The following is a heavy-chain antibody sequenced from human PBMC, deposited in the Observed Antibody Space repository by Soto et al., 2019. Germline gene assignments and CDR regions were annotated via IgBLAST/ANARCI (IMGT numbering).Heavy chain of an antibody. CDR3: AGEYYDSSGYYPFDY. CDR2: IKQDGSEK. D-gene: IGHD3-22*01. V-gene: IGHV3-7*03. CDR1: GFTFSSYW. Sequence: EVQLVESGGGLVQPGGSLRLSCAASGFTFSSYWMSWVRQAPGKGLEWVANIKQDGSEKYYVDSVKGRFTISRDNAKKSLYLQMNSLRAEDTAVYYCAGEYYDSSGYYPFDYWGQGTLVTVSS. J-gene: IGHJ4*02.